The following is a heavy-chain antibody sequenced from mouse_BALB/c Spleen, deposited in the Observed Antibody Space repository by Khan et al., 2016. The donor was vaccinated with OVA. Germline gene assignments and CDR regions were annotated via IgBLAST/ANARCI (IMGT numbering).Heavy chain of an antibody. J-gene: IGHJ2*01. V-gene: IGHV1-39*01. CDR2: IDPYYGGA. D-gene: IGHD2-10*02. CDR1: GYSFTGYN. CDR3: TRGYGNYVRYYFDY. Sequence: QLKQSGPELEKSGASVKISCKASGYSFTGYNMNWVKQSNGKSLEWIGNIDPYYGGATYNQKFKGKATLTVDKSSSTAYMQLKSLTSEDSAVYYCTRGYGNYVRYYFDYWGQGTTLTVSS.